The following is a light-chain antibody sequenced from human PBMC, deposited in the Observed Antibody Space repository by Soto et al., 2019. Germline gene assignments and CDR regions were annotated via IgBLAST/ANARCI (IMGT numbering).Light chain of an antibody. J-gene: IGKJ1*01. CDR2: GAS. CDR1: QSVSSSY. CDR3: QQYGSSPQT. Sequence: EIVLTQSPGTLSLSPGERATLSCRARQSVSSSYLAWYQQKPGQAPRLLIYGASSRATGIPDRFSGSGSGTDFTLTISRLEPEDFAVHYCQQYGSSPQTFGQGTKVDIK. V-gene: IGKV3-20*01.